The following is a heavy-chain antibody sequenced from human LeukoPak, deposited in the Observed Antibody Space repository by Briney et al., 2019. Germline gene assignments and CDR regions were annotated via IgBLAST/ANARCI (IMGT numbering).Heavy chain of an antibody. CDR3: ARVDCSGGSCYTRGGNDAFDI. V-gene: IGHV4-30-4*07. D-gene: IGHD2-15*01. J-gene: IGHJ3*02. CDR1: GGSISSGGYS. Sequence: PSQTLSLTCAVSGGSISSGGYSWSWIRQPPGKGLEWIGYIYYSGSTYYNPSLKSRVTISVDTSKNQFSLKLSSVTAADTAVYYCARVDCSGGSCYTRGGNDAFDIWGQGTMVTVSS. CDR2: IYYSGST.